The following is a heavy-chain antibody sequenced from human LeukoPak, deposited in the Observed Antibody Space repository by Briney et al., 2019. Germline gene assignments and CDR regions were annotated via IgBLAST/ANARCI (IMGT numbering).Heavy chain of an antibody. V-gene: IGHV3-48*01. D-gene: IGHD3-9*01. CDR1: GFTFSSYS. CDR3: ARGTDILTGYYPYYFDY. CDR2: ISSSSSTI. J-gene: IGHJ4*02. Sequence: GGSLRLSYAASGFTFSSYSMNWVRQAPGKGLEWVSYISSSSSTIYYADSVKGRFTISRDNAKNSLYPQMNSLRAEDTAVYYCARGTDILTGYYPYYFDYWGQGTLVTVSS.